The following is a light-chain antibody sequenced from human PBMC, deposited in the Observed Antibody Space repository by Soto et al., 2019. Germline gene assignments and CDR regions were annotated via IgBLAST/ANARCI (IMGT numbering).Light chain of an antibody. CDR1: QSVSNY. V-gene: IGKV3-20*01. CDR3: QQYGSSPRT. CDR2: DAV. Sequence: EDVLKQSPDTLSVSPGERANLSCRASQSVSNYFAWFQQKPGQAPRLLIYDAVNRADGIPARFSGSWSGTDFTLTISRLEPEDFAVYFCQQYGSSPRTFGQGTKVDI. J-gene: IGKJ1*01.